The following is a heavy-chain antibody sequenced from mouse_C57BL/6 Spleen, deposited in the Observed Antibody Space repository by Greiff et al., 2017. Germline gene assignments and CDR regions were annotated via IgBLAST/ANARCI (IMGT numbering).Heavy chain of an antibody. CDR3: TGTITTEGYCDD. D-gene: IGHD1-1*01. CDR2: IRLKSDNYAT. J-gene: IGHJ2*01. CDR1: GFTFSNYW. V-gene: IGHV6-3*01. Sequence: EVKVEESGGGLVQPGGSMKLSCVASGFTFSNYWMNWVRQSPEKGLEWVAQIRLKSDNYATHYAVSLKGRFTISRDDSKSSVYQQMNKLRAEDTGIYDCTGTITTEGYCDDWGQGNTLKVSS.